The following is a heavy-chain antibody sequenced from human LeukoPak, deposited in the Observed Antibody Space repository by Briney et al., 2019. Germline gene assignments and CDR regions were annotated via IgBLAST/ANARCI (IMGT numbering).Heavy chain of an antibody. V-gene: IGHV3-7*04. CDR2: IQQDGSEK. Sequence: GESLRLSCAASGFTLSDYWMSWVRQAPGKGLEWVANIQQDGSEKYYADSVKGRFTISRDNAKKSLFLQVSSLRGEDTAVYYCARDRGFSYGIDFWGQGTLVTVSS. J-gene: IGHJ4*02. CDR1: GFTLSDYW. D-gene: IGHD5-18*01. CDR3: ARDRGFSYGIDF.